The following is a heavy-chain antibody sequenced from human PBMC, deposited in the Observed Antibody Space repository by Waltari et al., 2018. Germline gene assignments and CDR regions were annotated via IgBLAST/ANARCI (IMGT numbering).Heavy chain of an antibody. V-gene: IGHV3-7*01. Sequence: EVQLVESGGGLAQPGGSVRLSCAASGLSFSNQWMTWVRQASGKGPEWVANIKQDGSEKYYMDSVKGRFTISRDNAKNSLYLQMNNLRVEDTAVYYCTRGGRDSSWYWRDWGQGTLVTVSS. CDR3: TRGGRDSSWYWRD. J-gene: IGHJ4*02. CDR1: GLSFSNQW. CDR2: IKQDGSEK. D-gene: IGHD6-13*01.